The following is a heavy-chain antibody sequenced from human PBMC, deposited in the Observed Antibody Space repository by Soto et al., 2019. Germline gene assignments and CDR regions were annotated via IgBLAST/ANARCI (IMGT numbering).Heavy chain of an antibody. CDR2: IYYSGST. CDR1: GGSISSGGYY. V-gene: IGHV4-31*03. CDR3: ARAPITMVRGVILNFDY. Sequence: SETLSLTCTVSGGSISSGGYYWSWIRQHPGKGLEWIGYIYYSGSTYYNPSLKSRVTISVDTSKNQFSLKLSSVTAADTAVYYCARAPITMVRGVILNFDYWGQGTLVTVSS. D-gene: IGHD3-10*01. J-gene: IGHJ4*02.